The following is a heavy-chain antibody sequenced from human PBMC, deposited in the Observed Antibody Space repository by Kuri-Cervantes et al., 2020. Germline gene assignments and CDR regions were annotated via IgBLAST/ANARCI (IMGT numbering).Heavy chain of an antibody. Sequence: GGSLRLSCAASGFTFDDYAMHWVRQAPGKGLEWVAVISYDGSNKYYADSVKGRFTISRDNSKNTLYLQMNSLKTEDTAVYYCTTTTGSSAYYYYYYGMDVWGQGTTVTVSS. V-gene: IGHV3-30*03. CDR1: GFTFDDYA. J-gene: IGHJ6*02. CDR2: ISYDGSNK. D-gene: IGHD1-1*01. CDR3: TTTTGSSAYYYYYYGMDV.